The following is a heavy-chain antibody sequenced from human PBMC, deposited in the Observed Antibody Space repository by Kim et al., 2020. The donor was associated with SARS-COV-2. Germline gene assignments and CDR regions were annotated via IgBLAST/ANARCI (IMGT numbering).Heavy chain of an antibody. V-gene: IGHV5-10-1*01. CDR1: GYSFTSYW. D-gene: IGHD3-22*01. CDR2: IDPSDSYT. Sequence: GESLKISCKGSGYSFTSYWISWVRQMPGKGLEWMGRIDPSDSYTNYSPSFQGHVTISADKSISTAYLQWCSLKASDTAMYYCARQGSSGYYPNWFDPWGQGTLVTVSS. J-gene: IGHJ5*02. CDR3: ARQGSSGYYPNWFDP.